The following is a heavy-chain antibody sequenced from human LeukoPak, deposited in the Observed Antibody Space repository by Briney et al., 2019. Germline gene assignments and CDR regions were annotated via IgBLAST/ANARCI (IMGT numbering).Heavy chain of an antibody. CDR1: GFTFGNSW. J-gene: IGHJ3*01. V-gene: IGHV3-74*01. D-gene: IGHD1-14*01. Sequence: GGSLRLSCAASGFTFGNSWVHWVRQAPGKGLVWVSLINADGSTATYADSVKGRFTISRDSARNTLSLQMNSLTIEDTAVYYCVVVVEPPDSDGFDVWGQGTMITVSS. CDR2: INADGSTA. CDR3: VVVVEPPDSDGFDV.